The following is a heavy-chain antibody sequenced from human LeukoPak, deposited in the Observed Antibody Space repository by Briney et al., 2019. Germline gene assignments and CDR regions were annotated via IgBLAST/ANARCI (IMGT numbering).Heavy chain of an antibody. CDR3: ARHFTLDWLSMGGAFDI. CDR1: GYSFTSYW. J-gene: IGHJ3*02. Sequence: GGSLKISCKGSGYSFTSYWIGWVRQMPGKGLEWMGIIYPGDSDTRYSPSFQGQVTISADKSISTAYLQWSSLKASDTAMYYCARHFTLDWLSMGGAFDIWGQGTMVTVSS. CDR2: IYPGDSDT. D-gene: IGHD3/OR15-3a*01. V-gene: IGHV5-51*01.